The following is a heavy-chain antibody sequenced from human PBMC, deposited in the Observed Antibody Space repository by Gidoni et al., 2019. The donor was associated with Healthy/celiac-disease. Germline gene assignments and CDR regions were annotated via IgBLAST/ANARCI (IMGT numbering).Heavy chain of an antibody. CDR1: GSTFSSYR. V-gene: IGHV3-48*01. CDR3: ARELGYCSSTSCYAFDY. Sequence: EVQLVESGGGLVQPGGSLRLSCAASGSTFSSYRMNWVRPAPGKGLEWVSYISSSSSTIYYADSVKGRFTISRDNAKNSLYLQMNSLRAEDTAVYYCARELGYCSSTSCYAFDYWGQGTLVTVSS. CDR2: ISSSSSTI. D-gene: IGHD2-2*01. J-gene: IGHJ4*02.